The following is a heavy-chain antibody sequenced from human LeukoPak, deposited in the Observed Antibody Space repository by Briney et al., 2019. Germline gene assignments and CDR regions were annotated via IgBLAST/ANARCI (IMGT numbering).Heavy chain of an antibody. CDR3: ARNGYYYVSSGYYYADY. D-gene: IGHD3-22*01. J-gene: IGHJ4*02. Sequence: GGSLRLSCAASGFTFSSYAMYWVRQAPGKGLEWVSGISGSGGSTYYADSVKGRFTISRDNSKNTLYLQMNSLRAEDTAVYYCARNGYYYVSSGYYYADYWGQGTLVTVSS. V-gene: IGHV3-23*01. CDR1: GFTFSSYA. CDR2: ISGSGGST.